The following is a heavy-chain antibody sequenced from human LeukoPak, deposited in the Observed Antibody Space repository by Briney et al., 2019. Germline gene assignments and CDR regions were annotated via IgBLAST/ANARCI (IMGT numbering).Heavy chain of an antibody. J-gene: IGHJ4*02. V-gene: IGHV1-8*01. CDR1: GYTFTSYD. CDR2: MNPNSGNT. D-gene: IGHD5-12*01. Sequence: GASLKVSCKASGYTFTSYDINWVRQATGQGLEWMGWMNPNSGNTGYAQKFQGRVTMTRNTSISTAYMELSSLGSEDTAVYYCARGTRYSETDYWGQGTLVTVSS. CDR3: ARGTRYSETDY.